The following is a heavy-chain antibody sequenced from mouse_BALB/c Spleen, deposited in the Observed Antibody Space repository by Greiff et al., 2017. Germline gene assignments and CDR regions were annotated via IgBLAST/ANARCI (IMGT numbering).Heavy chain of an antibody. CDR2: IWSGGST. J-gene: IGHJ3*01. Sequence: VQLKESGPGLVQPSQSLSITCTVSGFSLTSYGVHWVRQSPGKGLEWLGVIWSGGSTDYNAAFISRLSISKDNSKSQVFFKMNSLQANDTAIYYCASPYYRYGGFAYWGQGTLVTVSA. CDR3: ASPYYRYGGFAY. CDR1: GFSLTSYG. V-gene: IGHV2-2*02. D-gene: IGHD2-14*01.